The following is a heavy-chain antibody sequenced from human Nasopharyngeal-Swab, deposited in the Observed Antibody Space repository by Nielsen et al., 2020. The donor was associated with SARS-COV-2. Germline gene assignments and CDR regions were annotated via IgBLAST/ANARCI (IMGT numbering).Heavy chain of an antibody. Sequence: ESVKGRFTMSRDNSKNTVYLQLNDLRNEDTAVYYCARGIYGSGTHYMDYWGQGTVVTVSS. V-gene: IGHV3-30*01. D-gene: IGHD3-10*01. CDR3: ARGIYGSGTHYMDY. J-gene: IGHJ4*02.